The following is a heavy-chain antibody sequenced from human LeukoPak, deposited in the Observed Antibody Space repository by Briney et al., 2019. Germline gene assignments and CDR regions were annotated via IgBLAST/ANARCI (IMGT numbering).Heavy chain of an antibody. V-gene: IGHV6-1*01. CDR3: ARQGLVYDY. CDR2: TYYRSKWYN. D-gene: IGHD3/OR15-3a*01. CDR1: GDSFSSNSAA. Sequence: SQTLSLTCAVSGDSFSSNSAAWTWIRQSPSRGLEWLGRTYYRSKWYNDYAVSVKVRMTINPDTSKNQFSLQLNSVTPEDTAVYYCARQGLVYDYWGQGTLVTVSS. J-gene: IGHJ4*02.